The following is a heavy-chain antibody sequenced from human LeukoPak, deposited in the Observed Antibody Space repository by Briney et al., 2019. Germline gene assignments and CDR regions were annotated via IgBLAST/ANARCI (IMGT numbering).Heavy chain of an antibody. V-gene: IGHV3-53*01. CDR1: GFTVSRNY. Sequence: GGSLRLSCAASGFTVSRNYMSWVRQAPGKGLEWVSVIYSGGSTYYADSVKGRFTISRDNSKTTVYLQMNSLRAEDTAVYYCGSSSSWSYIDYWGQGTLVTVS. CDR3: GSSSSWSYIDY. CDR2: IYSGGST. J-gene: IGHJ4*02. D-gene: IGHD6-13*01.